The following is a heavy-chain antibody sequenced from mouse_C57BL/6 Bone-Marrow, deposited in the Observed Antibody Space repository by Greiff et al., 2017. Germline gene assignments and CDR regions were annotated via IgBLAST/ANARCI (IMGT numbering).Heavy chain of an antibody. Sequence: VQLQQPGAELVRPGSSVKLSCKASGYTFTSYWMDWVKQRPGQGLEWIGNIYPSDSETHYNQKFKDKATLTVDKSSITAYMQLSSLTSEDSAVYYCARRQLSSWFAYWGQGTLVTVSA. V-gene: IGHV1-61*01. CDR3: ARRQLSSWFAY. D-gene: IGHD3-2*02. CDR2: IYPSDSET. J-gene: IGHJ3*01. CDR1: GYTFTSYW.